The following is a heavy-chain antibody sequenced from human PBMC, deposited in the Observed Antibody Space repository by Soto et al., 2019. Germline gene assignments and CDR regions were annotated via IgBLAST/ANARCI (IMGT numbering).Heavy chain of an antibody. CDR1: GFTFSSYA. CDR2: ISGSGGST. Sequence: GGSLRLSCAASGFTFSSYAMSWVRRAPGKGLEWVSAISGSGGSTYYADSVKGRFTISRDNSKNTLYLQMNSLRAEDTAVYYCAKDSSLYSSSWRYYFDYWGQGTLVTVSS. CDR3: AKDSSLYSSSWRYYFDY. V-gene: IGHV3-23*01. D-gene: IGHD6-13*01. J-gene: IGHJ4*02.